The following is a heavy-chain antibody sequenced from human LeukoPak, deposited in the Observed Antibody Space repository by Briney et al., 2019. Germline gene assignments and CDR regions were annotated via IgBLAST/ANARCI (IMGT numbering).Heavy chain of an antibody. J-gene: IGHJ4*02. V-gene: IGHV3-23*01. CDR1: GFTFSSYA. CDR2: ISGSGGGT. D-gene: IGHD3-10*01. CDR3: AEDSWALDSGSYLFDY. Sequence: GGSLRLTCAASGFTFSSYAMSWVRKAPGKGLGWVSAISGSGGGTYYADSAKGRFAISRDNSTNTQYLQMNSLISEHTAVYYIAEDSWALDSGSYLFDYWGQGTLVTVSS.